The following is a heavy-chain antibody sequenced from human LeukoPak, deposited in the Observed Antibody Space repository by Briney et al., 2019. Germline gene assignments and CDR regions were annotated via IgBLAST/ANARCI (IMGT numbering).Heavy chain of an antibody. CDR2: ISDSRNTI. D-gene: IGHD3-22*01. V-gene: IGHV3-48*04. CDR1: GFTFSSYN. CDR3: ARVQYYYDSSGPYYYYYMDV. J-gene: IGHJ6*03. Sequence: GGSLRLSCAASGFTFSSYNMNWVRQAPGKGLEWISYISDSRNTIHYADSVKGRFTISRDNAKNFLYLQMNSLRAEDTAVYFCARVQYYYDSSGPYYYYYMDVWGKGTTVTISS.